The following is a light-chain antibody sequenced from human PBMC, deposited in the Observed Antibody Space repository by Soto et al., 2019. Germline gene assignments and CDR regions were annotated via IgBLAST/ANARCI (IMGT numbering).Light chain of an antibody. CDR3: SSYTSSGV. V-gene: IGLV2-14*01. CDR2: DVS. CDR1: SSDVGGYNY. J-gene: IGLJ1*01. Sequence: QSVLTQPASVSGSPGQSITISCTGTSSDVGGYNYVSWYQQHPGKAPKLMIYDVSNRPSGVSNRFSGSKSGNTASLTISGLQAEDEDDYYCSSYTSSGVFGTGTKVTVL.